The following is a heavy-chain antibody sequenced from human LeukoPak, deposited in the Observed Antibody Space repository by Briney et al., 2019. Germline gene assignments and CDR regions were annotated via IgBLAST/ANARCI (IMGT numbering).Heavy chain of an antibody. V-gene: IGHV3-7*01. CDR3: ARQYYYDSSGYFDY. J-gene: IGHJ4*02. CDR2: INQDGREK. CDR1: GFSFSSIW. D-gene: IGHD3-22*01. Sequence: GGSLRLSCAASGFSFSSIWMSWVRQAPGKGLEWVANINQDGREKYYVDSLKGRFTISRDNAKNSLYLQMNSLRAEDTAVYYCARQYYYDSSGYFDYWGQGTLVTVSS.